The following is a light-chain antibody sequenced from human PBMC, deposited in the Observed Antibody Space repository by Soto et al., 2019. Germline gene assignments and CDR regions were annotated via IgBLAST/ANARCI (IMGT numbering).Light chain of an antibody. CDR3: QHYGTSAL. V-gene: IGKV3-20*01. CDR1: QSVSDMY. J-gene: IGKJ3*01. Sequence: EIVLTQSPGTLSLSPGERATLSCRASQSVSDMYLAWYQQKPGQAPRLLIYASNRATGIPDRFSGSGSGTDVTLTISRLEAEVFAVYYCQHYGTSALFGPGTKVDIK. CDR2: AS.